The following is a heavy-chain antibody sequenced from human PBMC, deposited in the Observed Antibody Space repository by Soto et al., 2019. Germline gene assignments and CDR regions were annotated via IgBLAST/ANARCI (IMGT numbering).Heavy chain of an antibody. CDR1: GFTFSSYE. V-gene: IGHV3-48*03. Sequence: EVQLVESGGGLVQPGGSLRLSCAASGFTFSSYEMNWVRQAPGKGLEWVSYISSSGSTIYYADSVKGRFTISRDNAKNSLYLQMNRLRAEDTAVYYCARDWEEGGLDYWGQGTLVTVSS. J-gene: IGHJ4*02. CDR2: ISSSGSTI. D-gene: IGHD2-15*01. CDR3: ARDWEEGGLDY.